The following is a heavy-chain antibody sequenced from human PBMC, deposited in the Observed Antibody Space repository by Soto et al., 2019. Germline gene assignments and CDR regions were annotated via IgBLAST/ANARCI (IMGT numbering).Heavy chain of an antibody. V-gene: IGHV4-4*07. CDR1: GDSISSYY. J-gene: IGHJ4*02. CDR2: IHTSGNT. CDR3: ARLGVAGKDH. D-gene: IGHD6-19*01. Sequence: PSEPLSLTCSVSGDSISSYYWSWIRQPAGKGLEWIGRIHTSGNTNYNPSLKSRVTMSVDMSENQFSLKLTSVTAADTAVYYCARLGVAGKDHWGQGTLVTVSS.